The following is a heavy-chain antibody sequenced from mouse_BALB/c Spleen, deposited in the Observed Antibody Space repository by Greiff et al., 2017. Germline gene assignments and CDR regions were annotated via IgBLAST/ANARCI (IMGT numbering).Heavy chain of an antibody. CDR2: INSNGGST. V-gene: IGHV5-6-2*01. CDR1: GFTFSSYY. Sequence: EVKLVESGGGLVKLGGSLKLSCAASGFTFSSYYMSWVRQTPEKRLELVAAINSNGGSTYYPDTVKGRFTISRDNAKNTLYLQMSSLKSEDTALYYCARQHYYGYFDYWGQGTTLTVSS. CDR3: ARQHYYGYFDY. D-gene: IGHD1-2*01. J-gene: IGHJ2*01.